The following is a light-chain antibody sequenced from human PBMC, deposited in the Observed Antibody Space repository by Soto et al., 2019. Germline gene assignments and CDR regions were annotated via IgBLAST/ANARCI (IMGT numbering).Light chain of an antibody. CDR1: QSVSTNY. Sequence: EIVLTQSPGTLSLSPGERATLSCRASQSVSTNYLAWYQRKPGQAPRLLIYGASNRATGIPDRFSGSGSGTDFTLTITRLEPEDFAVYYCQQYCSSPPTFGQGTKVEIK. V-gene: IGKV3-20*01. CDR3: QQYCSSPPT. CDR2: GAS. J-gene: IGKJ1*01.